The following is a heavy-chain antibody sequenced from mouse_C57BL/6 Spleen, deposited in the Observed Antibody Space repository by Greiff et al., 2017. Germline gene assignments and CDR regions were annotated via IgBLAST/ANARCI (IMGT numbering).Heavy chain of an antibody. V-gene: IGHV5-12*01. CDR3: ARQGITTVYFDY. D-gene: IGHD1-1*01. CDR2: ISNGGGST. Sequence: EVKLVESGGGLVQPGGSLKLSCAASGFTFSDYYMYWVRQTPEKRLEWVAYISNGGGSTYYPDTVKGRFTRSRDNAKNTLYLQMSRLKSDDTAMYYCARQGITTVYFDYWGQGTTLTVSS. CDR1: GFTFSDYY. J-gene: IGHJ2*01.